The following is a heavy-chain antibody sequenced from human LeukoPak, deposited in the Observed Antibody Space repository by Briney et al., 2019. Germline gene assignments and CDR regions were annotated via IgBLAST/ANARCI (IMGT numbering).Heavy chain of an antibody. CDR2: IKQDGSEK. D-gene: IGHD3-3*01. CDR3: AREQIFGVVIIKSYFDY. CDR1: GFTFSSYW. Sequence: GGSLRLSCAASGFTFSSYWMSWVRQAPGKGLEWVANIKQDGSEKYYVDSVKGRFTISRDNAKNSLYLHVNSLRAEDRAVYYCAREQIFGVVIIKSYFDYWGQGTLVTVSS. J-gene: IGHJ4*02. V-gene: IGHV3-7*01.